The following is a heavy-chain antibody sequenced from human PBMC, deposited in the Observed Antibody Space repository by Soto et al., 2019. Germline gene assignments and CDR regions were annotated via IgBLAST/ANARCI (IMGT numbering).Heavy chain of an antibody. D-gene: IGHD6-13*01. J-gene: IGHJ5*02. CDR3: ARPGYSSGWYLGWFDP. Sequence: RGESLKIPCKGSGYSFTSYWIGWVRQMPGKGVDWMWIIYPGDSDARYNAPFQGQVTISADTPNSPAYLQWSSLKASDSGMYYSARPGYSSGWYLGWFDPWGQGTLVTVSS. CDR1: GYSFTSYW. V-gene: IGHV5-51*01. CDR2: IYPGDSDA.